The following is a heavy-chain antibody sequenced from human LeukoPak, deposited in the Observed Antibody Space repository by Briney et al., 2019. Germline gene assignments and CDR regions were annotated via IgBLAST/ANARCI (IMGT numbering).Heavy chain of an antibody. CDR2: IYYSGST. D-gene: IGHD6-13*01. J-gene: IGHJ4*02. V-gene: IGHV4-39*01. Sequence: EPLSLTCTVSGGPISSSSYYWGWIRQPPGKGLEWIGSIYYSGSTYYNPSLKSRVTISVDTSKNQFSLKLSSVTAADTAVYYCARHVIAAADYWGQGTLVTVSS. CDR1: GGPISSSSYY. CDR3: ARHVIAAADY.